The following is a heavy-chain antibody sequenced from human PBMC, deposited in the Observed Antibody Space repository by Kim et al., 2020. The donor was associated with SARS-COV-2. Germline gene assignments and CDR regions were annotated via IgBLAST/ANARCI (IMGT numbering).Heavy chain of an antibody. CDR1: GFTFSNFG. V-gene: IGHV3-33*05. D-gene: IGHD3-16*01. Sequence: GGSLRLSCAASGFTFSNFGMHWVRQAPGKGLEWVTFISYDGNDKYYADCVKGRFTISRDNSENTLYLQMNSLGADDTALYYCARDSYGFDLWGRGTLVTVSS. J-gene: IGHJ2*01. CDR2: ISYDGNDK. CDR3: ARDSYGFDL.